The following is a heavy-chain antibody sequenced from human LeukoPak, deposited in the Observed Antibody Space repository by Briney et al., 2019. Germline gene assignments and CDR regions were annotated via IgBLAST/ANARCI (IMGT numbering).Heavy chain of an antibody. CDR2: INPNSGGT. Sequence: GASVKVSCKASGYTFTGYYIQWVRQAPGQGLEWMGWINPNSGGTNYAQKFQGRVTMTRDTSISTAYMELSRLRSDDTAVYYCATLSPVLRFLEWPVDYWGQGTLVTVSS. D-gene: IGHD3-3*01. CDR3: ATLSPVLRFLEWPVDY. CDR1: GYTFTGYY. J-gene: IGHJ4*02. V-gene: IGHV1-2*02.